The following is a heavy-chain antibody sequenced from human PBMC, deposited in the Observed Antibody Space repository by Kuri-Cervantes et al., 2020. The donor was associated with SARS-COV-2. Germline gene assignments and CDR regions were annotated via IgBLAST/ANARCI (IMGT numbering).Heavy chain of an antibody. Sequence: SCAVSGGSISSGGYSWSWIRQPPGKGLEWIGYIYHSGSTYYNPSLKSRVTISVDRSKNQFSLKLSSVTAAVTAVYYCARRNSPYSSSSYYFDYWGQGTLVTVSS. CDR2: IYHSGST. J-gene: IGHJ4*02. CDR3: ARRNSPYSSSSYYFDY. CDR1: GGSISSGGYS. D-gene: IGHD6-13*01. V-gene: IGHV4-30-2*01.